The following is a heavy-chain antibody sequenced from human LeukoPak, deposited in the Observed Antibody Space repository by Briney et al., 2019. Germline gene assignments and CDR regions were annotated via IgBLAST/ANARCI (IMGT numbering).Heavy chain of an antibody. D-gene: IGHD6-19*01. CDR3: ARDFGSSSAWYEFDY. CDR1: GYTFTGSY. CDR2: INPDSGVT. Sequence: ASVKVSCKASGYTFTGSYIHWVRQARGQGLEWMGWINPDSGVTKYAQNFQGRVTMTRDTSISTASMEMRSLKSDDTAVYYCARDFGSSSAWYEFDYWGQGTLVTLSS. V-gene: IGHV1-2*02. J-gene: IGHJ4*02.